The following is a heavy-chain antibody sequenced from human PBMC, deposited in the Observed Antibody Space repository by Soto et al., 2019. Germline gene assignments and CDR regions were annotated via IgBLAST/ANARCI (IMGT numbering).Heavy chain of an antibody. CDR2: IDPSDSYT. D-gene: IGHD1-7*01. J-gene: IGHJ6*02. CDR3: ARCPLITGTTFFGMDV. CDR1: GYSFTSYW. V-gene: IGHV5-10-1*01. Sequence: GESLKISCKGSGYSFTSYWISWVRQMPGKGLEWMGRIDPSDSYTNYSPSFQGHVTISADKSISTAYLQWSSLKASDTAMYYCARCPLITGTTFFGMDVWGQGTTVTVSS.